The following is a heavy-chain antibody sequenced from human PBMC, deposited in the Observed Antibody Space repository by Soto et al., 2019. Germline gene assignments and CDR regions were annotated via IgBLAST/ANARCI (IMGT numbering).Heavy chain of an antibody. CDR1: GGSFSGYY. CDR2: INHSGST. J-gene: IGHJ4*02. D-gene: IGHD5-12*01. Sequence: PSETLSLPCAVYGGSFSGYYLSWIRQPPGKGLEWIGEINHSGSTNYNPSLKSRVTISVDTSKNQFSLKLSSVTAADTAVYYCARGSRGYDRGSGAGMETKYYFDYWGQGTLVTVSS. V-gene: IGHV4-34*01. CDR3: ARGSRGYDRGSGAGMETKYYFDY.